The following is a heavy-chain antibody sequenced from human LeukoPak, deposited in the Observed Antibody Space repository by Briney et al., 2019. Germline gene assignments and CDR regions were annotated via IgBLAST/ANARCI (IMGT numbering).Heavy chain of an antibody. CDR3: ARGTTRDLYYYYYMDV. CDR1: GYTFTGYY. CDR2: INPNSGGT. D-gene: IGHD4-11*01. V-gene: IGHV1-2*02. J-gene: IGHJ6*03. Sequence: ASVKVSCKASGYTFTGYYMHWVRQAPGQGLEWMGWINPNSGGTNYAQKFQGRVAMTRDTSISTAYMELSRLRSDDTAVYYCARGTTRDLYYYYYMDVWGKGTTVTVSS.